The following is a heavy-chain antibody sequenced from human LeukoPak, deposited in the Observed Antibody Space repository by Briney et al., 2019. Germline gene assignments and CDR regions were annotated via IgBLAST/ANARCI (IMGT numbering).Heavy chain of an antibody. D-gene: IGHD3-16*01. V-gene: IGHV3-7*01. CDR1: GFTFSSYW. J-gene: IGHJ5*02. CDR3: VRGHSIGDDP. Sequence: PGGSLRLSCAASGFTFSSYWMNWVHQAPGKGLEWVANIKLDGSEKYYVDSVKGRFTISRDNAKNSLYLQMNSLRAEDTAMYYCVRGHSIGDDPWGQGTLVTVSS. CDR2: IKLDGSEK.